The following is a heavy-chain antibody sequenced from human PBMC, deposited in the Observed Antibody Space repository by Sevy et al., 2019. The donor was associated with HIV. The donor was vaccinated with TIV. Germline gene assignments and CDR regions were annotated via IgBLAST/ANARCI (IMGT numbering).Heavy chain of an antibody. CDR2: INPNSGGT. V-gene: IGHV1-2*02. CDR1: GYTFTGYY. D-gene: IGHD1-26*01. CDR3: ARAVSGSCPSFDY. J-gene: IGHJ4*02. Sequence: ASVKVSCKASGYTFTGYYMHWVRQAPGQGLEWMGWINPNSGGTNYAQKFQGRVTMTRDTSISTAYMELSRLRSDDTAVYYCARAVSGSCPSFDYWGQGTLVTVSS.